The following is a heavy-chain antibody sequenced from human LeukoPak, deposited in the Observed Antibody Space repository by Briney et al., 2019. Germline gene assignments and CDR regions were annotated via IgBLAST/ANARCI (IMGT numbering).Heavy chain of an antibody. J-gene: IGHJ6*03. CDR2: VSRSGDRT. CDR3: AELVDGGYYYMDV. D-gene: IGHD3-9*01. CDR1: GFTFSSYA. Sequence: GGSLRLSCAVSGFTFSSYAMSWVRQAPGKGLEWVSTVSRSGDRTYYADSVKGRFTISRDNSKNTLYLQMNSLRAEDTAVYYCAELVDGGYYYMDVWGKGTTVTVSS. V-gene: IGHV3-23*01.